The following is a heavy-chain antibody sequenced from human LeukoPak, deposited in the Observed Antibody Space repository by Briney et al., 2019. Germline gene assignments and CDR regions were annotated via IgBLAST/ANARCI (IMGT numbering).Heavy chain of an antibody. CDR1: GFTFSSYA. V-gene: IGHV3-23*01. CDR3: AKDRAWRYYDSSGYYGAFDI. Sequence: GGSLRLSCAASGFTFSSYAMSWVRQAPGKGLEWVSAISGSGGSTYYADSVKGRFTISRDNSKNTLYLQMNSLRAEDTAVYYCAKDRAWRYYDSSGYYGAFDIWGQGTMVTVSS. J-gene: IGHJ3*02. CDR2: ISGSGGST. D-gene: IGHD3-22*01.